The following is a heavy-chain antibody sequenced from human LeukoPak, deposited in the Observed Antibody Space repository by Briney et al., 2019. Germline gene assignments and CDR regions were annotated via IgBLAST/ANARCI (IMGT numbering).Heavy chain of an antibody. V-gene: IGHV3-30*04. Sequence: GRSLRLSCAASGFTFSSYDMHWVRQAPGKGLEWVAVISYDGSNKYYADSVKGRFTISRDNSKNTLYLQMNSLRAEDTAVYYCARDSGFGGAFDIWGQGTMVTVSS. J-gene: IGHJ3*02. CDR3: ARDSGFGGAFDI. D-gene: IGHD3-10*01. CDR2: ISYDGSNK. CDR1: GFTFSSYD.